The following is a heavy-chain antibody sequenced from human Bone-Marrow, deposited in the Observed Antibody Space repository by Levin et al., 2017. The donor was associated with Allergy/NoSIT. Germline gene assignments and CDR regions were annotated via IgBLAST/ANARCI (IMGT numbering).Heavy chain of an antibody. Sequence: SCTASGFTFGDYAMSWVRQAPGKGLEWVGFIRSKAYGGTTEYAASVKGRFTISRDDSKSIAYLQMNSLKTEDTAVYYCTRNDLELRFLEWLLWFDYWGQGTLVTVSS. CDR3: TRNDLELRFLEWLLWFDY. CDR1: GFTFGDYA. CDR2: IRSKAYGGTT. J-gene: IGHJ4*02. D-gene: IGHD3-3*01. V-gene: IGHV3-49*04.